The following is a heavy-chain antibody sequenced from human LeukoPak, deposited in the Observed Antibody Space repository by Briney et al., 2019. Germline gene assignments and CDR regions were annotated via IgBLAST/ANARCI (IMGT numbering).Heavy chain of an antibody. CDR1: GYTFSSYG. D-gene: IGHD6-19*01. J-gene: IGHJ4*02. Sequence: GASVKVSCKASGYTFSSYGISWVRQAPGQGLEWMGWISGYNGNTNYAQKLQGRVTMTTDTSTSTAYMELRSLGSDDTAVYYCARDVSGWSYFDYWGQGTLVTVSS. V-gene: IGHV1-18*04. CDR3: ARDVSGWSYFDY. CDR2: ISGYNGNT.